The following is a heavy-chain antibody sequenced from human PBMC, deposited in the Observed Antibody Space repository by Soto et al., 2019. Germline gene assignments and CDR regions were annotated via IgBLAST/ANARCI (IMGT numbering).Heavy chain of an antibody. J-gene: IGHJ4*02. CDR2: IYYSGST. Sequence: PSETLSLTCTVSGGSISSYYLSWIRQPPGKGLEWIGYIYYSGSTNYNPSLKSRVTISVDTSKNQFSLKLSSVTAADTAVYYCARLGYNGLFDYWGQGTLVTSPQ. D-gene: IGHD5-12*01. V-gene: IGHV4-59*08. CDR3: ARLGYNGLFDY. CDR1: GGSISSYY.